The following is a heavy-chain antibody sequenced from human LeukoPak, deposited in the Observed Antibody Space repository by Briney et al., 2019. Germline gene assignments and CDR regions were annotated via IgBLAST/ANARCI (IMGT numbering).Heavy chain of an antibody. V-gene: IGHV1-69*04. CDR2: IIPILGIA. CDR3: ARADYYDSSGRHYYYYGMDV. J-gene: IGHJ6*02. CDR1: GGTFSSYA. D-gene: IGHD3-22*01. Sequence: ASVKVSCKASGGTFSSYAISWVRQAPGQGLEWMGRIIPILGIANYAQKFQGRVTITADKSTSTAYMELSSLRSEDTAVYYCARADYYDSSGRHYYYYGMDVWGQGTTVTVSS.